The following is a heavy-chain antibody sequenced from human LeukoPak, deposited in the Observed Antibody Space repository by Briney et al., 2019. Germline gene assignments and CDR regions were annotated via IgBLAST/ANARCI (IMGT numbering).Heavy chain of an antibody. CDR2: ISGSGGST. Sequence: GESLKISCAASGFTFSSYAMSWVRQAPGKGLEWVSAISGSGGSTYYADSVKGRFTISRDNSKNTLYLQMNSLRAEDTAVYYCAKEGYSSGWDDYYGMDVWGQGTTVTVSS. CDR1: GFTFSSYA. CDR3: AKEGYSSGWDDYYGMDV. V-gene: IGHV3-23*01. J-gene: IGHJ6*02. D-gene: IGHD6-19*01.